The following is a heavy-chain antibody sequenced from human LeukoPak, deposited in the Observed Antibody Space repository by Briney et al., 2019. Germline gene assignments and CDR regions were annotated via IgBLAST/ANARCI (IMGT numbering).Heavy chain of an antibody. V-gene: IGHV4-4*07. CDR1: GGSISNSY. CDR2: IYPTDIT. CDR3: AKGYCRGNSCYDDRGAFDY. Sequence: SETLSLTCTVSGGSISNSYWSWIRQPAGKGLEWIGRIYPTDITTYNPSLKSRVTISVDTSKNQFSLKLSSVTAADTAVYYCAKGYCRGNSCYDDRGAFDYWGQGTLVTVSS. D-gene: IGHD2-2*01. J-gene: IGHJ4*02.